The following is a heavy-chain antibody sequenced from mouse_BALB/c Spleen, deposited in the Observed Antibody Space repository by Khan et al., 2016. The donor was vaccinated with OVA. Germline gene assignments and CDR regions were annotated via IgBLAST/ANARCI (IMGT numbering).Heavy chain of an antibody. D-gene: IGHD4-1*01. Sequence: VQLQQSGPELVEPGASVKISCKASGYTFTNYVMHWVKQKPGQGLEWIGYINPYNAGTWYTEKFKGKATLTSDLSTTTAYMALSSLTCEDSAFYYCAREVSSWACAFPYWGQGTMVTVSA. CDR3: AREVSSWACAFPY. J-gene: IGHJ3*01. CDR1: GYTFTNYV. V-gene: IGHV1S136*01. CDR2: INPYNAGT.